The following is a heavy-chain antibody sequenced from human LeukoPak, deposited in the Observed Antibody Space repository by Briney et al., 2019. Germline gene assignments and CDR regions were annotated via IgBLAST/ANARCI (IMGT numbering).Heavy chain of an antibody. Sequence: SETLSLTCTVSRGPISTYYWAWIRQPPGKGLEWIGYVYYSGSTNDNPSLKSRVTISVDTSNNQFFLKLNSVTAADTAVYYCARGTEIYGLGVWGQGTTVTVSS. CDR3: ARGTEIYGLGV. D-gene: IGHD3/OR15-3a*01. CDR1: RGPISTYY. V-gene: IGHV4-59*01. J-gene: IGHJ6*02. CDR2: VYYSGST.